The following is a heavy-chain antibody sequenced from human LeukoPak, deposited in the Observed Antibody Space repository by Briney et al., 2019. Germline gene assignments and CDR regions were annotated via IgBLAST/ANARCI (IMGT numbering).Heavy chain of an antibody. Sequence: SETVSLTCAVYGGSFSGYYWSWIRQPPGKGLEWIGEINHSGSTNYNPSLKSRVTISVDTSKNQFSLKLSSVTAADTAVYYCAVGTAPTPDYWGQGTLVTVSS. D-gene: IGHD5-18*01. CDR1: GGSFSGYY. J-gene: IGHJ4*02. CDR3: AVGTAPTPDY. CDR2: INHSGST. V-gene: IGHV4-34*01.